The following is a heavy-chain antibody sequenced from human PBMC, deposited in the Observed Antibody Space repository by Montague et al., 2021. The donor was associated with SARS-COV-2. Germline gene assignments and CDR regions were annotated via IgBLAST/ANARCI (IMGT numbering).Heavy chain of an antibody. D-gene: IGHD6-19*01. CDR3: ARYSVAGTRYFDF. CDR2: INFSGKT. Sequence: SETLSLTCTVSGGSISSSSYYWGWVRQPPGKGLEWIGGINFSGKTYYNPSLKSRVTISVDTSKDQFSLKLSSVTAADTAVYYCARYSVAGTRYFDFWGQGTLVTVSS. CDR1: GGSISSSSYY. J-gene: IGHJ4*02. V-gene: IGHV4-39*01.